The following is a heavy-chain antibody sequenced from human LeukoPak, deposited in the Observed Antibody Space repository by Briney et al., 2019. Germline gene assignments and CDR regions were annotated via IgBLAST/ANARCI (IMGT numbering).Heavy chain of an antibody. CDR2: IYYSGST. CDR3: ARVWFGRLRLGELPDY. Sequence: STETLSLTCTVSGGSISSSSYYWGWIRQPPGKGLEWIGSIYYSGSTYYNPSLKSRVTISVDTSKNQFSLKLSSVTAADTAVYYCARVWFGRLRLGELPDYWGQGTLVTVSS. D-gene: IGHD3-16*01. CDR1: GGSISSSSYY. J-gene: IGHJ4*02. V-gene: IGHV4-39*07.